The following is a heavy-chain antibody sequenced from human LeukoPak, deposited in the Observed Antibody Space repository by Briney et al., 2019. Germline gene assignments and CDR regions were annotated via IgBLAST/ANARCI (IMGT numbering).Heavy chain of an antibody. CDR2: IWYDGSKQ. CDR1: GFIFSNYG. Sequence: GGSLRLSCTASGFIFSNYGFHWVRQAPGKGLEWVAVIWYDGSKQYYADSVKGRFTISRDNSKNTLYLQMNSLRAEDTAVYYCARDREWAARVFDYWGQGTLVTVSS. CDR3: ARDREWAARVFDY. D-gene: IGHD6-6*01. J-gene: IGHJ4*02. V-gene: IGHV3-30*19.